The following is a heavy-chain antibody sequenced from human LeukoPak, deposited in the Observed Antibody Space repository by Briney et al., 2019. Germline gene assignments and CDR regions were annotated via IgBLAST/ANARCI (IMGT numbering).Heavy chain of an antibody. CDR3: AKTIRVRGDAYNWFDP. Sequence: ASETLSLTCTVSGGSIISSSYYWGWIRQPPGKGLEWIGNIYYGGSTYYNPSLKSRATMSVDTSMNQFSLKLSSVTAADTAVYYCAKTIRVRGDAYNWFDPWGQGTLVTVSS. J-gene: IGHJ5*02. V-gene: IGHV4-39*01. D-gene: IGHD3-10*01. CDR1: GGSIISSSYY. CDR2: IYYGGST.